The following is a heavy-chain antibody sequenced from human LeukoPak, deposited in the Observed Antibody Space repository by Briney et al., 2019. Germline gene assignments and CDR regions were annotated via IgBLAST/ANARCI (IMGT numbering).Heavy chain of an antibody. CDR1: GAAMTSYH. CDR3: SGGRSSRYSDY. Sequence: PSETLSLTCIVSGAAMTSYHWNWIRQTPGKRLEWIGYIYHRANTNFITSYSSSLRSRVSMSVDMSKNHFPLKLSSVTAADTAIYYCSGGRSSRYSDYWGQGALVTVFS. J-gene: IGHJ4*02. CDR2: IYHRANT. V-gene: IGHV4-59*01. D-gene: IGHD3-9*01.